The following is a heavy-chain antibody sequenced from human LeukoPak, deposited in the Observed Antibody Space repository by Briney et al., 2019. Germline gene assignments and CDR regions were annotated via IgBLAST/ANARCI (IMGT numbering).Heavy chain of an antibody. CDR2: ISGSGGST. V-gene: IGHV3-23*01. CDR3: AKELISYYDSSGYYSYFDY. CDR1: GFTVSSNY. Sequence: GGSLRLSCAASGFTVSSNYMSWVRQAPGKGLEWVSAISGSGGSTYYADSVKGRFTISRDNSKNTLYLQMNSLRAEDTAVYYCAKELISYYDSSGYYSYFDYWGQGTLVTVSS. J-gene: IGHJ4*02. D-gene: IGHD3-22*01.